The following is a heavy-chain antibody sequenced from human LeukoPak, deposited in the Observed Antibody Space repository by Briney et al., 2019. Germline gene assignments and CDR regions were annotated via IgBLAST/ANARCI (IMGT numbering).Heavy chain of an antibody. J-gene: IGHJ4*02. Sequence: SETLSLTCTVSGGSISGSSYYWGWIRQPPGKGLEWIGSIYYSGSTYYNPSLKSRVTISVDTSKNQFSLKLSSVTAADTAVYYCARGKLRSIAARYYFDYWGQGTLVTVSS. V-gene: IGHV4-39*01. D-gene: IGHD6-6*01. CDR2: IYYSGST. CDR1: GGSISGSSYY. CDR3: ARGKLRSIAARYYFDY.